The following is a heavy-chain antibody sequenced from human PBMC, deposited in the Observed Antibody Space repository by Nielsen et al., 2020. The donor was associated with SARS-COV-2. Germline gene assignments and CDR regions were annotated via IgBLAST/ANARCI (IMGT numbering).Heavy chain of an antibody. CDR1: GFSFSSNY. D-gene: IGHD7-27*01. CDR3: VRDNWGRMDV. V-gene: IGHV3-66*01. Sequence: ESLKISCSASGFSFSSNYISWVRHAAGKGLELVSVIYSDDSASYADSVKGRFTVSRDNFKNMLFLQMNSLRAEDTGVYYCVRDNWGRMDVWGQGTTVTVSS. CDR2: IYSDDSA. J-gene: IGHJ6*02.